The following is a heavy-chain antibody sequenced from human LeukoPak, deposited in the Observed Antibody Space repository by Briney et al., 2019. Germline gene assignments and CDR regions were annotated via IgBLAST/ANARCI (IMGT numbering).Heavy chain of an antibody. CDR1: GFTFSIYG. J-gene: IGHJ2*01. V-gene: IGHV3-23*01. D-gene: IGHD3-22*01. CDR2: MSGSGGST. Sequence: GGTLRLSCAASGFTFSIYGMSWVRQAPGRGLEWVSAMSGSGGSTYYADSVKGRFTISRDNSKNTLYLQMNSLRAEDTAVYYCAKDGYYDSSAYYYVRYFDLWGRGTLVTVSS. CDR3: AKDGYYDSSAYYYVRYFDL.